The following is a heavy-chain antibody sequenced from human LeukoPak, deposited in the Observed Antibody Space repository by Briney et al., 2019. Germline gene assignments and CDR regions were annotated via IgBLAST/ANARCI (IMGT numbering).Heavy chain of an antibody. Sequence: SETLSLTCTVSGGSIRSYYWSWIRQPPGKGLEWIGYIYNSGSTNYNPSLKSRVTISVDTSKNQFSLKLSSVTAADTAVYYCARASPVGVVIHRFDPWGQGTLVTVSS. CDR2: IYNSGST. V-gene: IGHV4-59*08. CDR3: ARASPVGVVIHRFDP. J-gene: IGHJ5*02. CDR1: GGSIRSYY. D-gene: IGHD3-3*01.